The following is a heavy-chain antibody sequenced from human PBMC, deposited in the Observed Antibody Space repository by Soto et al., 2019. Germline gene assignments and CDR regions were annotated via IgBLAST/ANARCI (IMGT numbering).Heavy chain of an antibody. CDR2: VYYSGGA. D-gene: IGHD2-21*01. CDR1: GVSIHNSHSF. Sequence: SETLSLTCAVSGVSIHNSHSFWGWIRQPPGKGLEFIANVYYSGGAHYNPSFKSRVTISVDTATNQVSLRMSSVTAADTAVYFCGRVVEGATRHADFDSWGQGTLVTVS. CDR3: GRVVEGATRHADFDS. J-gene: IGHJ5*01. V-gene: IGHV4-39*01.